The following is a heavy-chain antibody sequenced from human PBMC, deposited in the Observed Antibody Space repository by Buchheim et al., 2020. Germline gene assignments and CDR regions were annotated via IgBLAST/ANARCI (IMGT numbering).Heavy chain of an antibody. J-gene: IGHJ5*02. CDR3: ASLGTWFDP. D-gene: IGHD1-1*01. CDR2: IYHSGST. CDR1: GGSISSGGYS. Sequence: QLQLQESGSGLVKPSQTLSLTCAVSGGSISSGGYSWSWIRQPPGKGLEWIGYIYHSGSTYYTPSPKSRVTISVDRPKNQFSLKLSAVAAADTAVYCCASLGTWFDPWGQGTL. V-gene: IGHV4-30-2*01.